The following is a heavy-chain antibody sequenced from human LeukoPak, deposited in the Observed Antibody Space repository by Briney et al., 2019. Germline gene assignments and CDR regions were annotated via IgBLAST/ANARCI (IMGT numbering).Heavy chain of an antibody. Sequence: SETLSLTCAVYGGSFSGYYWSWIRQPPGKGLEWIGSIYYSGSTYYNPSLKSRVTISVDTSKNQFSLKLSSVTAADTAVYYCARTTSGMATSSFWYFDYWGQGTLVTVSS. J-gene: IGHJ4*02. V-gene: IGHV4-34*01. D-gene: IGHD5-24*01. CDR2: IYYSGST. CDR1: GGSFSGYY. CDR3: ARTTSGMATSSFWYFDY.